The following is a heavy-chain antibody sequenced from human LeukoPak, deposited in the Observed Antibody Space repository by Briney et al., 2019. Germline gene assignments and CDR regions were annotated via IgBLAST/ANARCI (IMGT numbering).Heavy chain of an antibody. CDR1: GFTFSHHG. Sequence: PGGSLRLSSAASGFTFSHHGTHWVRQAPGKGLEWVEFIRNDGSNHYYADSVKGRFTISRDNAKNSLYLQMNSLKTEDTAVYYCTSRSDDSGYMEWGQGTLVTVSS. CDR3: TSRSDDSGYME. D-gene: IGHD3-22*01. CDR2: IRNDGSNH. J-gene: IGHJ4*02. V-gene: IGHV3-30*02.